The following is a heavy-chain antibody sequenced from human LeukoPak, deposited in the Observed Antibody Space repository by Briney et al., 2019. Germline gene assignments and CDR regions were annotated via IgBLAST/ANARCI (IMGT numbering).Heavy chain of an antibody. CDR1: GFTFGDYG. CDR3: ARDLEGYSYGYDAYYYYYMDV. Sequence: GSLRLSCAASGFTFGDYGMSWGRQAPGEGLGWVSGINWNGGSTGYADSVKGRFTTSRDNAKNSLYLQMNSLRAEDTALYYCARDLEGYSYGYDAYYYYYMDVWGKGTTVTVSS. V-gene: IGHV3-20*04. D-gene: IGHD5-18*01. J-gene: IGHJ6*03. CDR2: INWNGGST.